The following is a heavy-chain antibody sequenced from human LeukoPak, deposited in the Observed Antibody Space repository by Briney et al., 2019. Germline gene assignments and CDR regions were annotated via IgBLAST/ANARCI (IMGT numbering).Heavy chain of an antibody. Sequence: PGGSLRLSCAASGFAFSHYTVHWVRQAPGKGLEWIGVIYDSGSTNYNPSLKSRVTISVDKSKNQFSLKLSSVTAADTAVYYCARRNYYGSGSHFDYWGQGTLVTVSS. CDR2: IYDSGST. J-gene: IGHJ4*02. CDR1: GFAFSHYT. V-gene: IGHV4-4*02. D-gene: IGHD3-10*01. CDR3: ARRNYYGSGSHFDY.